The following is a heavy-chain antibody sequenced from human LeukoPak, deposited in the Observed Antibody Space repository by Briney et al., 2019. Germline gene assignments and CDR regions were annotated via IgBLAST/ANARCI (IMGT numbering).Heavy chain of an antibody. V-gene: IGHV3-23*01. Sequence: PGGSLRLSCAASGFTFSSYAMSWVRQAPGKGLEWVSAISGSGGSTYYADSVKGRFTISRDNSKNTLYLQMNSLRAEDTAVYYCAKPPNYDSDAPQVDYWGQGTLVTVSS. CDR1: GFTFSSYA. D-gene: IGHD3-22*01. CDR3: AKPPNYDSDAPQVDY. CDR2: ISGSGGST. J-gene: IGHJ4*02.